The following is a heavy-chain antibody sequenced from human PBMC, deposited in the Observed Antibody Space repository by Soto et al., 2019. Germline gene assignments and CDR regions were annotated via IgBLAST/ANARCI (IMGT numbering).Heavy chain of an antibody. CDR2: ISGSGGST. D-gene: IGHD5-12*01. CDR3: AKDPGPTYSGYDNFFLYYYYYMDV. Sequence: GGSLRLSCAASGFTFSSYAMSWVRQAPGKGLEWVSAISGSGGSTYYADSVKGRFTISRDNSKNTLYLQMNSLRAEDTAVYYCAKDPGPTYSGYDNFFLYYYYYMDVWGKGTTVTVSS. V-gene: IGHV3-23*01. J-gene: IGHJ6*03. CDR1: GFTFSSYA.